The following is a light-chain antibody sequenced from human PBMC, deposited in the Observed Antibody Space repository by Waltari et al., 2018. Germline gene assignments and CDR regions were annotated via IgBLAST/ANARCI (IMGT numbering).Light chain of an antibody. V-gene: IGLV2-23*01. J-gene: IGLJ3*02. CDR1: RSGVGSYNL. Sequence: QSALTQPASVSGSPGQSITLSCTGTRSGVGSYNLVSWYQQHPGKAPKLMIYEGSKRPSGVSNRFSGSKSGNTASLTISGLQAEDEADYYCCSYAGSSTWVFGGGTKLTVL. CDR2: EGS. CDR3: CSYAGSSTWV.